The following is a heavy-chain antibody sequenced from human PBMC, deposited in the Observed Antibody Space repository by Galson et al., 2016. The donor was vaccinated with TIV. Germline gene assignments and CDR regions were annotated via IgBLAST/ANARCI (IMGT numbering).Heavy chain of an antibody. CDR1: GYSINSGFY. CDR3: ARGNGYSYGYVY. J-gene: IGHJ3*01. CDR2: ISFSGNT. D-gene: IGHD5-18*01. Sequence: SETLSLTCAVSGYSINSGFYWGWIRQPPGKGLEWIGAISFSGNTHYNPSLKSRVTISLDVAKNQFSLDLNSVTAADTAFYYCARGNGYSYGYVYWGQGTMVTVSS. V-gene: IGHV4-38-2*01.